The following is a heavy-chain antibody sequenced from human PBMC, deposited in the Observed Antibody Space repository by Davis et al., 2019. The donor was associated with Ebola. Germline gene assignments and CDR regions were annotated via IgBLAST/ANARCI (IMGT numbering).Heavy chain of an antibody. J-gene: IGHJ4*02. V-gene: IGHV3-73*01. D-gene: IGHD6-19*01. CDR2: IRSKANNYAK. CDR1: GFTFSDSP. Sequence: PGGSLRLSCAASGFTFSDSPMHWVRQPSGKGLEWVGRIRSKANNYAKAYAASVKGRFTISRDDSKNTAYLQMNSLKIEDTAVYFCTGSYSSGWGESGYWGQGTLVTVSS. CDR3: TGSYSSGWGESGY.